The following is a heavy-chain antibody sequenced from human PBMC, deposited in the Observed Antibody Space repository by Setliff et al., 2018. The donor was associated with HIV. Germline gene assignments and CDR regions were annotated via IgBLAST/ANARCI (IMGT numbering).Heavy chain of an antibody. CDR2: IYYDGST. V-gene: IGHV4-39*07. CDR3: ARDRGSSSGYYYYGMDV. CDR1: GGSISTSSYY. J-gene: IGHJ6*02. D-gene: IGHD6-6*01. Sequence: PSETLSLTCTVSGGSISTSSYYWGWIRQSPGKGLEWIGTIYYDGSTYYNPSLKSRVTILGDTSKNQFSLKLRSVTAADTAVYYCARDRGSSSGYYYYGMDVWGQGTTVTVSS.